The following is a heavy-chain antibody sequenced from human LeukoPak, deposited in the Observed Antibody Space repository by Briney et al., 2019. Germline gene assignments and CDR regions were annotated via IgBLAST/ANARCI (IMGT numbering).Heavy chain of an antibody. D-gene: IGHD2-15*01. CDR1: GGSISSSNW. CDR2: IHHSGTT. Sequence: PSETLSLTCTVSGGSISSSNWWGWVRQPPGKGLECIGEIHHSGTTNYNPSLKSRVTISVDKSKNQFSLKLNSVTAADTAMYYCARAFLVGYSPEEYFFDYWGQGTLVTVSS. V-gene: IGHV4-4*02. CDR3: ARAFLVGYSPEEYFFDY. J-gene: IGHJ4*02.